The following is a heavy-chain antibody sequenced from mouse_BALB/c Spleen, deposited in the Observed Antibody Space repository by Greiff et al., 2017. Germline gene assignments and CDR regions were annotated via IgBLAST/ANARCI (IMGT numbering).Heavy chain of an antibody. CDR2: ISSGSSTI. CDR1: GFTFSSFG. J-gene: IGHJ3*01. V-gene: IGHV5-17*02. D-gene: IGHD2-3*01. Sequence: EVQLVESGGGLVQPGGSRKLSCAASGFTFSSFGMHWVRQAPEKGLEWVAYISSGSSTIYYADTVKGRFTISRDNPKNTLFLQMTSLRSEDTAMYYCARDDGYYVWFAYWGQGTLVTVSA. CDR3: ARDDGYYVWFAY.